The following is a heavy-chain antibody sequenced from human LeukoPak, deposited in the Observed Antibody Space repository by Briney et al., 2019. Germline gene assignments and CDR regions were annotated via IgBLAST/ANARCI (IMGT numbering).Heavy chain of an antibody. CDR2: IYYSGST. CDR3: ARSGSGWYNY. CDR1: GGSISSYY. J-gene: IGHJ4*02. Sequence: SETLSLTRTVSGGSISSYYWSWIRQPPGKGLEWIGYIYYSGSTNYNPSLKSRVTISVDTSKNQFSLELSSVTAADTAVYYCARSGSGWYNYWGQGTLVTVSS. V-gene: IGHV4-59*08. D-gene: IGHD6-19*01.